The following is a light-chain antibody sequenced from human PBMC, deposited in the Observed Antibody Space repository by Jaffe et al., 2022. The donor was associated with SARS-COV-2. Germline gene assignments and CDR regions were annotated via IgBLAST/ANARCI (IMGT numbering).Light chain of an antibody. CDR1: QSVSSF. CDR3: QQRSHWRT. V-gene: IGKV3-11*01. J-gene: IGKJ2*01. Sequence: EIVLTQFPATLSLSPGQRATLSCRASQSVSSFLTWFQQKPGQAPRLLIYGASNRATGIPARFSGSGSGTDFTLTISSLEPEDFAVYYCQQRSHWRTFGQGTKLEIK. CDR2: GAS.